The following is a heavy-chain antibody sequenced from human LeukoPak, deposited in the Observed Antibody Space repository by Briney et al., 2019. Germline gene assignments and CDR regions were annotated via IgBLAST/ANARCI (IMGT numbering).Heavy chain of an antibody. V-gene: IGHV3-33*06. CDR2: IWYDGSNK. Sequence: PGGSLRLSCAASGFTFSSYAMHWVRQAPGKGLEWVAVIWYDGSNKYYADSVKGRFAISRDNSRNTLYLQMNSLRAEDTAVYYCAKDRDSGWYFDYWGQGTLVTASS. CDR1: GFTFSSYA. CDR3: AKDRDSGWYFDY. D-gene: IGHD6-19*01. J-gene: IGHJ4*02.